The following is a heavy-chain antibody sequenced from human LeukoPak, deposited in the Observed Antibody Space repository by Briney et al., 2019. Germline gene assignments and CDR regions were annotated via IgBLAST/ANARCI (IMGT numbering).Heavy chain of an antibody. CDR3: AKSTYYYDSSGYLDY. CDR2: ISYDGSNK. CDR1: GVTFSSYG. Sequence: GGSLRLSCAASGVTFSSYGMHWVRQAPGKGLEWVAVISYDGSNKYYADSVKGRFTISRDNSKNTLYLQMNSLRAEDTAVYYCAKSTYYYDSSGYLDYWGQGTLVTVSS. V-gene: IGHV3-30*18. J-gene: IGHJ4*02. D-gene: IGHD3-22*01.